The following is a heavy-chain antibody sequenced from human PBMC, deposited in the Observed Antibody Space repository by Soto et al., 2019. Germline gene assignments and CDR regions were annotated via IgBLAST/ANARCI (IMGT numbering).Heavy chain of an antibody. J-gene: IGHJ6*03. CDR1: GFTFSSYS. CDR2: ISSSSSTM. CDR3: AREWFTMVRGGYYYYMDV. Sequence: EVQLVESGGGLVQPGGSLRLSCAASGFTFSSYSMNWVRQAPGKGLEWVSYISSSSSTMYYADSVKGRFTISRDNAKNALYLQMNSLRAEDTAVYYCAREWFTMVRGGYYYYMDVWGKGTTVTVSS. D-gene: IGHD3-10*01. V-gene: IGHV3-48*01.